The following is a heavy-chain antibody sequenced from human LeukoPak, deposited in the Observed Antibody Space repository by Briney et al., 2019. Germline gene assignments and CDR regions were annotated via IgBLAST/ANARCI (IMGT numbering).Heavy chain of an antibody. CDR1: GFTFSDYY. CDR3: ARDLYYDSSGLFGY. J-gene: IGHJ4*02. D-gene: IGHD3-22*01. Sequence: GGSLRLSCAASGFTFSDYYMSWIRQAPGKGLEWVSYISSSGSTIYYVDSVKGRFTISRGNAKNSLYLQMNSLRAEDTAVYYCARDLYYDSSGLFGYWGQGTLVTVSS. CDR2: ISSSGSTI. V-gene: IGHV3-11*01.